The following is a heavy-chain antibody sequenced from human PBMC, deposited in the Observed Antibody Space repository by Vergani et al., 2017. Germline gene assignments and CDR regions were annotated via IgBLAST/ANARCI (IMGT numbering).Heavy chain of an antibody. V-gene: IGHV4-39*07. D-gene: IGHD3-3*01. CDR3: ARGYYDFWSGYYNWFDP. Sequence: QVQLQESGPGLVKPSETLSLTCAVSGGSLSSSSYYWGWIRQPPGKGLEWIGSIYYSGSTYYNPSLKSRVTISVDRSKNQFSLKLSSVTAADTAVYYCARGYYDFWSGYYNWFDPWGQGTLVTVSS. CDR2: IYYSGST. J-gene: IGHJ5*02. CDR1: GGSLSSSSYY.